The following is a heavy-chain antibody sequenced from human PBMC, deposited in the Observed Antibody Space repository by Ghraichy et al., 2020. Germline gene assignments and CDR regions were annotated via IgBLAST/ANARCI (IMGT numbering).Heavy chain of an antibody. CDR1: GFTFSSYA. V-gene: IGHV3-23*01. CDR2: ISGSGGST. J-gene: IGHJ4*02. CDR3: AKDVGLGPPRLRLGELKDY. Sequence: GGSRRLSCAASGFTFSSYAMSWVRQAPGKGLEWVSAISGSGGSTYYTDSVKGRFTISRDNSKNTLYLQMNSLRAEDTAVYYCAKDVGLGPPRLRLGELKDYWGQGTLVTVSS. D-gene: IGHD3-16*01.